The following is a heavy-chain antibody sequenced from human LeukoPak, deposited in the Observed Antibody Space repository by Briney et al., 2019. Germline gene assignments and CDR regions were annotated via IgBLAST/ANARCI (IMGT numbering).Heavy chain of an antibody. J-gene: IGHJ4*02. D-gene: IGHD3-16*02. V-gene: IGHV3-23*01. CDR3: AKGMGTYDYVWGSYRYPYYFDS. CDR1: GFSFSSYG. CDR2: ISGSGGST. Sequence: AGGSLRLSCAASGFSFSSYGMNWVRQAPGKGLEWVSAISGSGGSTYYADSVKGRFTISRDNSKNTLYLQMNSLRAEDTAVYYCAKGMGTYDYVWGSYRYPYYFDSWGQGTLVTVSS.